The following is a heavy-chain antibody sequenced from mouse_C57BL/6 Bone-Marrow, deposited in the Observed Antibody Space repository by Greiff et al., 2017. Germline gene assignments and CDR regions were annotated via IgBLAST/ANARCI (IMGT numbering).Heavy chain of an antibody. CDR2: IHPNSGST. V-gene: IGHV1-64*01. Sequence: QVQLQQPGAELVKPGASVKLSCKASGYTFTSYWMHWVKQRPGQGLEWIGMIHPNSGSTNYNEKFKSKATLTVAKSSSTAYMQLSSLTSVDSAVYYWAKYCGRRGGNYWGQGTTLTVSS. CDR3: AKYCGRRGGNY. J-gene: IGHJ2*01. D-gene: IGHD1-1*01. CDR1: GYTFTSYW.